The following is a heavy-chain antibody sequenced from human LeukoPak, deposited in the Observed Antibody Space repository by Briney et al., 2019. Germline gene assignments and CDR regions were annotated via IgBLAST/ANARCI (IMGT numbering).Heavy chain of an antibody. Sequence: GGSLRLSCAASGFTFSSYGMHWVRQAPGKGLEWAAFIRYDGSNKYYADSVKGRFTISRDNSKNTLHLQMNSLRADDTAVYYCARGAYHGDWGQGTLVTVSS. D-gene: IGHD4-17*01. J-gene: IGHJ4*02. CDR2: IRYDGSNK. CDR1: GFTFSSYG. CDR3: ARGAYHGD. V-gene: IGHV3-30*02.